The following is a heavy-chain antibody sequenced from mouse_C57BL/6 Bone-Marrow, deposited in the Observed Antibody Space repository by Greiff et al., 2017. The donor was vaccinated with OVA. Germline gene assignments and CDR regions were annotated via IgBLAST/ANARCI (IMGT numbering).Heavy chain of an antibody. CDR1: GFTFSSYA. D-gene: IGHD1-1*01. Sequence: EVMLVESGGGLVKPGGSLKLSCAASGFTFSSYAMSWVRQTPEKRLEWVATISDGGSYTYYPDNVKGRFTISRDNAKNNLYLQMSHLKSEDTAMYYCASEGSSPYYFDYWGQGTTLTVSS. V-gene: IGHV5-4*03. CDR2: ISDGGSYT. CDR3: ASEGSSPYYFDY. J-gene: IGHJ2*01.